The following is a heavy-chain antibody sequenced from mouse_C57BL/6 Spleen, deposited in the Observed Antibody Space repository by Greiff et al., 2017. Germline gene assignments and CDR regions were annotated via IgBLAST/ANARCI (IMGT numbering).Heavy chain of an antibody. J-gene: IGHJ2*01. Sequence: VQLQQSVAELVRPGASVKLSCTASGFNIKNTSMHWVKQRPEQGLEWIGRIDPANGNTKYAPKFQGKATITADTTSNTAYPQLSSLASEDTAIYYGAREGYWVQGTTLTVSS. CDR2: IDPANGNT. V-gene: IGHV14-3*01. CDR3: AREGY. CDR1: GFNIKNTS.